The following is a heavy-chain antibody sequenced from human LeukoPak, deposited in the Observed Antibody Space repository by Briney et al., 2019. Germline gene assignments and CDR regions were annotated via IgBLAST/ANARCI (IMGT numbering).Heavy chain of an antibody. J-gene: IGHJ6*03. CDR3: ARDACSGGSCRYYYYYMDV. D-gene: IGHD2-15*01. CDR1: GGTFSSYA. Sequence: ASVKVSCNASGGTFSSYAISWVRQAPGQGLEWMGGIIPIFGTANYAQKFQGRVTITADKSTSTAYMELSSLRSEDTAVYYCARDACSGGSCRYYYYYMDVWGKGTTVTVSS. V-gene: IGHV1-69*06. CDR2: IIPIFGTA.